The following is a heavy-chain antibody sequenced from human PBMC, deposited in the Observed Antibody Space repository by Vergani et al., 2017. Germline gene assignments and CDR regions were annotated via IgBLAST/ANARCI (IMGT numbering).Heavy chain of an antibody. Sequence: QVQLQESGPGLVKPSETLSLTCTVSNDSVSNTFYYWGWIRQTPGKGLEWIGSIYRTGRTHFNPSLKSRVTISVDTSNNHFSLKLRSVTAADTAVYFCARVMYRDEASTGYRLEGMDIWGQGTTVTISS. CDR1: NDSVSNTFYY. V-gene: IGHV4-39*07. J-gene: IGHJ6*02. D-gene: IGHD3-9*01. CDR3: ARVMYRDEASTGYRLEGMDI. CDR2: IYRTGRT.